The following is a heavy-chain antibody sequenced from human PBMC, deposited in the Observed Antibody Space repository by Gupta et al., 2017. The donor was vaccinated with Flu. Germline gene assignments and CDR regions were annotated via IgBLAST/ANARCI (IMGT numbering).Heavy chain of an antibody. V-gene: IGHV4-34*01. J-gene: IGHJ4*02. CDR3: ARGLGLTHPFDY. Sequence: QVQLQQWGAGLLKPSETLSLTCAVYGGSFSGYYWSWIRQPPGKGLEWIGEINHSGSTNYNPSLKSRVTISVDTSKNQFSLKLSSVTAADTAVYYCARGLGLTHPFDYWGQGTLVTVSS. CDR2: INHSGST. D-gene: IGHD7-27*01. CDR1: GGSFSGYY.